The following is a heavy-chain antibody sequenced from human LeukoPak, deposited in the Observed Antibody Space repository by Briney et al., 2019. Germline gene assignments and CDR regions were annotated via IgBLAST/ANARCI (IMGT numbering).Heavy chain of an antibody. CDR3: ARGGSGWYSYYYGMDV. J-gene: IGHJ6*02. Sequence: SETLSLTCTVSGGSISSYYWSWIRQPPGRGLEWIGYIYYSGSTNYNPSLKSRVTISVDTSKNQFSLKLSSVTAADPAVYYCARGGSGWYSYYYGMDVWGQGTAVTVSS. CDR1: GGSISSYY. V-gene: IGHV4-59*01. D-gene: IGHD6-19*01. CDR2: IYYSGST.